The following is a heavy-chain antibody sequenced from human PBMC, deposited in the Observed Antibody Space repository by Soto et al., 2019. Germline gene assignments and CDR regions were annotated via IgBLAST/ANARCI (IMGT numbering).Heavy chain of an antibody. CDR3: ARRRNRGHYYYGMDV. V-gene: IGHV4-39*01. CDR1: GGSISSSSYY. CDR2: IYYSGST. J-gene: IGHJ6*02. Sequence: SETLSLTCTVSGGSISSSSYYWGWIRQPPGKGLEWIGSIYYSGSTYYNPSLKSRVTISVDTSKNQFSLKLSSVTAADTAVYYCARRRNRGHYYYGMDVWGQGTTVTVSS.